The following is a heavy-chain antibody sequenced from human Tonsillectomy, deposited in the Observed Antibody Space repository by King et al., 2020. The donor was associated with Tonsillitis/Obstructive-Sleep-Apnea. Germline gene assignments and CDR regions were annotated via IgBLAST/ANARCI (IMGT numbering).Heavy chain of an antibody. J-gene: IGHJ3*02. CDR3: ARTVPAWFDALDI. D-gene: IGHD3-10*01. CDR2: INHSGST. V-gene: IGHV4-34*01. Sequence: VQLQQWGAGLLKPSETLSLTCGVYGGSFSGYYWSWIRQPPGRGLEWIGKINHSGSTNYNPSLKSRVTISIGTSKNQFSLKLSSVTAADTAVYYCARTVPAWFDALDIWGQGTMVTVSP. CDR1: GGSFSGYY.